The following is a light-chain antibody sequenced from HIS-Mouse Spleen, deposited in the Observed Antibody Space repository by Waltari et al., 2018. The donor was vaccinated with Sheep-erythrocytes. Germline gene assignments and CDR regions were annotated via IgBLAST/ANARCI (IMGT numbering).Light chain of an antibody. Sequence: QSTLTQPRSVSGSPGQSVTIPCTGTSSDVGCYTYVSWYQQHPGKAPKLMIYDVSKRPSGVPDRFSGSKSGNTASLTISGLQAEDEADYYCCSYAGSYNHVFATGTKVTVL. J-gene: IGLJ1*01. V-gene: IGLV2-11*01. CDR1: SSDVGCYTY. CDR2: DVS. CDR3: CSYAGSYNHV.